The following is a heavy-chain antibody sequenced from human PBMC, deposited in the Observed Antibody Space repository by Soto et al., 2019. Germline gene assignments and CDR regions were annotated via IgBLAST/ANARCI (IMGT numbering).Heavy chain of an antibody. V-gene: IGHV4-59*01. CDR2: LFYRGTA. J-gene: IGHJ3*01. D-gene: IGHD1-26*01. CDR3: AREKPRILGGYAFGY. Sequence: QVQLQESGPRLVKPSETLSLTCSVSGSSISPYYWTWLRQAPGKGLEWIGYLFYRGTATYNPALKSRVTISLDTSRKQVSLRLSSVTAADTAVYYCAREKPRILGGYAFGYWGPGTTVTVSS. CDR1: GSSISPYY.